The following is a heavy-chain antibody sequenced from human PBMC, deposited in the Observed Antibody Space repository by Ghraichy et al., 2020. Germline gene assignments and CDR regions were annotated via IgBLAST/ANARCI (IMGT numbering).Heavy chain of an antibody. Sequence: LTCTVSGGSISSSSYYWGWIRQPPGKGLEWIGSIYYSGSTYYNPSLKSRVTISVDTSKNQFSLKLSSLTAADTAVYYCARDGSSGYDWSIGMDVWGQGTTVAVSS. V-gene: IGHV4-39*07. J-gene: IGHJ6*02. D-gene: IGHD5-12*01. CDR3: ARDGSSGYDWSIGMDV. CDR2: IYYSGST. CDR1: GGSISSSSYY.